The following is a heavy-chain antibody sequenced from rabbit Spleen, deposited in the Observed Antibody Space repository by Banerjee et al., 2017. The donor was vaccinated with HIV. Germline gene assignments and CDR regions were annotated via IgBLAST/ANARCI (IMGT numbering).Heavy chain of an antibody. D-gene: IGHD1-1*01. Sequence: QEQLEESGGDLVKPEGSLTLTCIASGFSFSSSYWICWVRQAPGKGLELIACIYTGSSETTYYASWAKGRFTISKTSSTTVTLQMTSLTAADTATYFCARDLSGTTYYADKLTLWGPGTLVTVS. CDR2: IYTGSSETT. CDR3: ARDLSGTTYYADKLTL. J-gene: IGHJ4*01. CDR1: GFSFSSSYW. V-gene: IGHV1S45*01.